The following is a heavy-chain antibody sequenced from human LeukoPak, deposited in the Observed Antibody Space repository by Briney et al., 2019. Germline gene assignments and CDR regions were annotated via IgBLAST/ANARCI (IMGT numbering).Heavy chain of an antibody. D-gene: IGHD4-11*01. J-gene: IGHJ4*02. Sequence: ASVTVSCTASGYTFTFYYMHWVRQAPGQGLEWMGWINPNSGGTNYAQKFRGRVTMTRDTSISTAYMELSGLKSDDTAMYYCAKDPFDYSWGQGTLVTVSS. CDR1: GYTFTFYY. V-gene: IGHV1-2*02. CDR2: INPNSGGT. CDR3: AKDPFDYS.